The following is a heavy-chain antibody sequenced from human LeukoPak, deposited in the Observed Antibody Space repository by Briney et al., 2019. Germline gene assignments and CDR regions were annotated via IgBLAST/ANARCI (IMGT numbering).Heavy chain of an antibody. CDR2: ISSNGDIT. J-gene: IGHJ4*02. CDR1: GFTFGTYV. CDR3: VRGTGY. Sequence: GGSLRLSCSVSGFTFGTYVMHWVRQAPGKGLEYVSAISSNGDITYYADSVKGRFTISRDNSKNTLYLQMSSLRADDTAVYYCVRGTGYWGQGTLVTVSS. V-gene: IGHV3-64D*06.